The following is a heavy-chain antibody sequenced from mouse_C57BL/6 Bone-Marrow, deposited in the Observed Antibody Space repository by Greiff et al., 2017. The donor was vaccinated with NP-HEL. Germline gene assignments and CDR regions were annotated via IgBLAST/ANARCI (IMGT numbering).Heavy chain of an antibody. CDR1: GFTFSSYA. Sequence: DVMLVESGGGLVKPGGSLKLSCAASGFTFSSYAMSWVRQTPEKRLEWVATISDGGSYTYYPDNVKGRFTISRDNAKNNLYLQMSHLKSEDTAMYYCASTFDYWGQGTTLTVSS. J-gene: IGHJ2*01. CDR3: ASTFDY. CDR2: ISDGGSYT. V-gene: IGHV5-4*03.